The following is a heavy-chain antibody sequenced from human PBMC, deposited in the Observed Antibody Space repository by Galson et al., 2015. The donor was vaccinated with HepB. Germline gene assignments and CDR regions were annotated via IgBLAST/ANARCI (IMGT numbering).Heavy chain of an antibody. CDR1: GFTFSSYA. CDR3: ARSFSSSQDY. CDR2: ISGSDGST. D-gene: IGHD6-13*01. V-gene: IGHV3-23*01. Sequence: SLRLSCAASGFTFSSYAMSWVRQAPGKGLEWVSAISGSDGSTYYADSVKGRFTISRDNSENTLYLQMNSLRAEDTAVYYCARSFSSSQDYWGQGTLVTVSS. J-gene: IGHJ4*02.